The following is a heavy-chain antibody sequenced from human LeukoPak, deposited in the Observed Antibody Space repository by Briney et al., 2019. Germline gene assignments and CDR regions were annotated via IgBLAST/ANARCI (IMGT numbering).Heavy chain of an antibody. J-gene: IGHJ4*02. CDR1: GGSIVSYY. V-gene: IGHV4-59*01. CDR3: ARYYDGGGTRRRFFDI. Sequence: KPSETLSLTCTVSGGSIVSYYWSWIRQTPGEGLEWIGYIYSSGSTSYNPSLKSRVTISSHTSEKHFSLMLTSVTAADTAVYYCARYYDGGGTRRRFFDIWGQGIPVTVSS. D-gene: IGHD3-22*01. CDR2: IYSSGST.